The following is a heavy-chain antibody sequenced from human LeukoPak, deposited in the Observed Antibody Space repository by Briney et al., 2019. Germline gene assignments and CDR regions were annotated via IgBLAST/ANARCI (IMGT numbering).Heavy chain of an antibody. J-gene: IGHJ4*02. Sequence: GESLKISCKGSGYSFTSYWIGWARQMPGKGLGWMGIIYPGDSDTRYSPSFQGQVTISADKSISTAYLQWSSLKASDTAMYYCARGAYCGGDCSMISYWGQGTLVTVSS. CDR3: ARGAYCGGDCSMISY. CDR2: IYPGDSDT. CDR1: GYSFTSYW. D-gene: IGHD2-21*02. V-gene: IGHV5-51*01.